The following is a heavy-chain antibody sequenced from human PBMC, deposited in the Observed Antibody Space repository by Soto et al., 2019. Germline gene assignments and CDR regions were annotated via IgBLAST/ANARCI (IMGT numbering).Heavy chain of an antibody. Sequence: EVQLLESGGGLVQPGGSLRLSCAASEFTFSNYAMSWVRQAPGKGLEWVSAISYGGGTTYYADSVKGRFTISRDNSKNTLYLQMNSLRAEDTAVYYCAKNPGYYYDSTGYHFDYWGQGPLVNVSS. J-gene: IGHJ4*02. CDR3: AKNPGYYYDSTGYHFDY. V-gene: IGHV3-23*01. D-gene: IGHD3-22*01. CDR1: EFTFSNYA. CDR2: ISYGGGTT.